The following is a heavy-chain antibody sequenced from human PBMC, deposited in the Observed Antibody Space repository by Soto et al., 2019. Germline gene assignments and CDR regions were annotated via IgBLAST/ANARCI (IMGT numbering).Heavy chain of an antibody. Sequence: PGGSLRLSCAAAGFTFSIYAMSGVRQAPGKGLEWVSAISGSGGSTYYADSVKGRFTISRDNSKNTLYLQMNSLRADDTAVYYCAKATRGGAATLIRDYWGQGTLVTVSS. J-gene: IGHJ4*02. V-gene: IGHV3-23*01. CDR3: AKATRGGAATLIRDY. D-gene: IGHD6-13*01. CDR1: GFTFSIYA. CDR2: ISGSGGST.